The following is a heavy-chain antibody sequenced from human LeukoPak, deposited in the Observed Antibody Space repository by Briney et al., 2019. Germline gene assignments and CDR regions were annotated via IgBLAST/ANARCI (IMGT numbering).Heavy chain of an antibody. J-gene: IGHJ3*02. CDR3: ARANLETDAFDI. CDR2: INHSGST. Sequence: PSETLSLTCAVYGGSFSGYYWSWIRQPPGKGLEWIGEINHSGSTNYNPSLKSRVTISVDTSKNQFSLKLSSVTAADTAVYYCARANLETDAFDIWGQGTMVTVSS. CDR1: GGSFSGYY. V-gene: IGHV4-34*01.